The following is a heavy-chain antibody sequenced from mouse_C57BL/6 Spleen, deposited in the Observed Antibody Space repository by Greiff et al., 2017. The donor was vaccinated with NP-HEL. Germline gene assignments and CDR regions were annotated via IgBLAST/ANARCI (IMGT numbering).Heavy chain of an antibody. CDR2: IDPSDSYT. CDR1: GYTFTSYW. V-gene: IGHV1-59*01. CDR3: AQFAY. Sequence: QVQLQQPGAELVRPGTSVKLSCKASGYTFTSYWMHWVKQRPGQGLEWIGVIDPSDSYTNYNQQFKGKATLTVDTSSSTAYMQLSSLTSDDSAVYYCAQFAYGGQGTLVTVSA. J-gene: IGHJ3*01.